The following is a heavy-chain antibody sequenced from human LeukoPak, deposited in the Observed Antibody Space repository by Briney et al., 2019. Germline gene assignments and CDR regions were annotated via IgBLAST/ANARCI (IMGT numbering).Heavy chain of an antibody. CDR2: IKEDGSEK. CDR1: GFTFSNYW. D-gene: IGHD1-26*01. V-gene: IGHV3-7*01. J-gene: IGHJ4*02. CDR3: ARSGTYVDY. Sequence: GGSLRLSCAASGFTFSNYWMSWVRQAPGKGLEWVANIKEDGSEKYYVDSVKGRFTISRDNAKNSLYLQMNSLRAEDTAVYYCARSGTYVDYWGRGTLVTVSS.